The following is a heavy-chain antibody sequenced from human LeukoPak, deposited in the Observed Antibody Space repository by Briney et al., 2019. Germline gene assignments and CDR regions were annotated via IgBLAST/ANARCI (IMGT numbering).Heavy chain of an antibody. Sequence: SETLSLTCTVSGGSFGTYYWSWIRQPPGKGLEWIGYIYYSGSTNYNPSLMSRVTMSVDTSKNQFSLNLSSVTAADTAVYYCASGTTNWFDPWGQGTLVTVSS. CDR1: GGSFGTYY. V-gene: IGHV4-59*01. CDR2: IYYSGST. D-gene: IGHD1/OR15-1a*01. CDR3: ASGTTNWFDP. J-gene: IGHJ5*02.